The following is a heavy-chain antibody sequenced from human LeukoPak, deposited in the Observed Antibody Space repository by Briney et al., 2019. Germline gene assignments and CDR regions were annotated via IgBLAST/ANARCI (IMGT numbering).Heavy chain of an antibody. Sequence: GGSLRLSCAASGFTFNRNAISWVRQAPGKGLEWVSTIGGSGDKTFYADSVKGRFTISRDNSKDMLHLKMSSLTGEDTALYYCVRRGDASSGWGDHDYWGQGALVTVSS. J-gene: IGHJ4*02. V-gene: IGHV3-23*01. CDR2: IGGSGDKT. CDR3: VRRGDASSGWGDHDY. D-gene: IGHD6-19*01. CDR1: GFTFNRNA.